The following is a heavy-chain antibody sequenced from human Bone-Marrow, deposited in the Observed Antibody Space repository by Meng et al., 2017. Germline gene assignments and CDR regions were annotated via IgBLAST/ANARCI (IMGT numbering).Heavy chain of an antibody. J-gene: IGHJ1*01. V-gene: IGHV4-34*01. CDR1: GGSFSGYS. CDR2: INHSGST. CDR3: ARGRSSGWYRPEYFQH. D-gene: IGHD6-19*01. Sequence: HFPQLGSGLVTPAETLALTCEVYGGSFSGYSWSWIRQPPGKGLEWIGEINHSGSTNDNPSLKSRVTISVDTSKNEFSLKLSSVTAADTAVYYCARGRSSGWYRPEYFQHWGQGTLVTVSS.